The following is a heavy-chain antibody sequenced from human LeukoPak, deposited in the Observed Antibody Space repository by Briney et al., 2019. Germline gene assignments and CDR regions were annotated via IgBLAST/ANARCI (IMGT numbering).Heavy chain of an antibody. CDR1: GYTFIFYY. J-gene: IGHJ5*02. Sequence: ASVKVSCKASGYTFIFYYIHWVRQAPGQGLEWMGWINPNSGDTKYAQKFQGRVTMTRDTSISTANMELSRLRSEDTAVYYCARAVAPPYNWFDPWGQGTLVTVSS. CDR3: ARAVAPPYNWFDP. CDR2: INPNSGDT. V-gene: IGHV1-2*02. D-gene: IGHD4-23*01.